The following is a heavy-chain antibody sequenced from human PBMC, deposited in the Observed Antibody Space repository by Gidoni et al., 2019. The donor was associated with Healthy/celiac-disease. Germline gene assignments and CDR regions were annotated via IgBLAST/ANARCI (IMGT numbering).Heavy chain of an antibody. D-gene: IGHD3-3*01. CDR3: AKCNDLWNGPFDI. V-gene: IGHV3-23*01. CDR2: IRGSGGST. J-gene: IGHJ3*02. Sequence: EVQLLESGGGLVQPGGSLRLSCAASGFTFSSYAMSWVRQAPGKGLEWVSAIRGSGGSTYYADSVKGRFTISRDKSKNTLYLQMNSLRAEDTAVYYCAKCNDLWNGPFDIWGQGTMVTVSS. CDR1: GFTFSSYA.